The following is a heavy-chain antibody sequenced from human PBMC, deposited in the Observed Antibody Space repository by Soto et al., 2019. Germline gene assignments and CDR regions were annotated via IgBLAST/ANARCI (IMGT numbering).Heavy chain of an antibody. J-gene: IGHJ5*02. V-gene: IGHV4-31*01. Sequence: SETLSLTCTVSGGSISSGGYYWNWIRQHQGKGLEWIGNIYYIRSNYYNPSLKSPVTISLDTSMNQFSRKLSSVTSVYTAVYYCARSVFPWGQGTLVTVSS. CDR2: IYYIRSN. CDR1: GGSISSGGYY. CDR3: ARSVFP.